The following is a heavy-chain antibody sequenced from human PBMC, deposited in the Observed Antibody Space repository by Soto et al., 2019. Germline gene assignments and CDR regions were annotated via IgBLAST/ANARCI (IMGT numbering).Heavy chain of an antibody. D-gene: IGHD1-26*01. V-gene: IGHV1-2*02. CDR2: INPNSGGT. CDR3: AREELEVAYRYYYYGMDV. J-gene: IGHJ6*02. CDR1: RYTFTCYY. Sequence: ASVKVSCKASRYTFTCYYVHWVRHAPGQGLEWMGWINPNSGGTNYAQKFPGRVTMTRDTSISTAYMERSRLRSEDTAVYYCAREELEVAYRYYYYGMDVWGQGTTVTVSS.